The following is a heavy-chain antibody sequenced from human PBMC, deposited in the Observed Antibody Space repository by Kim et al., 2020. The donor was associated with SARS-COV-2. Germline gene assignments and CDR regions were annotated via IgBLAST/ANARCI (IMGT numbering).Heavy chain of an antibody. V-gene: IGHV3-30*01. J-gene: IGHJ4*02. CDR1: GFTFSSSA. CDR2: ESYDKANK. D-gene: IGHD2-8*02. Sequence: GGSLRLSCAASGFTFSSSAMHWVRQAPGKGLEWVAIESYDKANKYYADSVKGRFTISRDNSRNTLYLQMDYLRTEDTAVYYCTGGIYHDWGQGTLVTVSS. CDR3: TGGIYHD.